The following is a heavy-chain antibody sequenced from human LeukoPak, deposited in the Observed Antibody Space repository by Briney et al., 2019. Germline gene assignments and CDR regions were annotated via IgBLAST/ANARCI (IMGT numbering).Heavy chain of an antibody. CDR1: GYTLTGEY. Sequence: ASVKVSCKASGYTLTGEYIHWVRQAPGQGLEWMGWINPKSGGTKYKQNFQGRVTMTRDTSISTAYMEVSWLTSDDTAVYYCARDIGELRLDFWGQGTLVTVSS. V-gene: IGHV1-2*02. D-gene: IGHD3-10*01. CDR2: INPKSGGT. J-gene: IGHJ4*02. CDR3: ARDIGELRLDF.